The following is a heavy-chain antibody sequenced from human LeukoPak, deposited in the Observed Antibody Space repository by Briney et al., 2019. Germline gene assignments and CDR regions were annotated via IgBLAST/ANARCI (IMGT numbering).Heavy chain of an antibody. Sequence: MHWVRQAPGKGLEWVSGISWNSGSIGYADSVKGRFTISRDNAKNSLYLQMNSLRAEDTALYYCAKDISAGVSAAGDYWGQGTLVTVSS. V-gene: IGHV3-9*01. D-gene: IGHD6-13*01. CDR2: ISWNSGSI. CDR3: AKDISAGVSAAGDY. J-gene: IGHJ4*02.